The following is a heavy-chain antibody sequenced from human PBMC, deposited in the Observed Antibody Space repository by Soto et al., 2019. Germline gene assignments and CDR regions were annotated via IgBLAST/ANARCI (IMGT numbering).Heavy chain of an antibody. CDR1: GYTFTSYD. CDR3: AGVCCGNCLSTSCQTGDP. V-gene: IGHV1-8*01. D-gene: IGHD2-2*01. CDR2: MNPNSGNT. Sequence: QVQLVQSGAEVKKPGASVKVSCKASGYTFTSYDINWVRQATGQGLEWMGWMNPNSGNTGYAQKFQGKVTMTRKTSISTAYMGLSSLISEDTAVYYCAGVCCGNCLSTSCQTGDPWGQGTLVTVSS. J-gene: IGHJ5*02.